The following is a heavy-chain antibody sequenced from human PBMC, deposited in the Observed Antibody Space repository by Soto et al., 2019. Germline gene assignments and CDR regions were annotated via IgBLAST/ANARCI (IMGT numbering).Heavy chain of an antibody. Sequence: ASVKVSCKASGYTFTSYGISWVRQAPGQGLEWMGWISAYNGNTNYAQKLQGRVTMTTDTSTSTAYIELRSLRSDDTAVYYCARADSTDYYDYYYMDVWGKGTTVTVSS. V-gene: IGHV1-18*01. CDR1: GYTFTSYG. CDR2: ISAYNGNT. J-gene: IGHJ6*03. CDR3: ARADSTDYYDYYYMDV.